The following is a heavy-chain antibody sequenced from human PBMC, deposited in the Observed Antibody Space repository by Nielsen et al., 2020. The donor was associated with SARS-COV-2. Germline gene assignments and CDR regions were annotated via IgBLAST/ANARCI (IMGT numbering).Heavy chain of an antibody. D-gene: IGHD5-18*01. CDR3: ARPTGGYSYGGYMDV. Sequence: GKSLKISCAASGFTFSSYWMSWVRQAPGKGLEWVANIKQDGSEKYYVDSVKGRFTISRDNAKNSLYLQMNSLRAEDTAVYYCARPTGGYSYGGYMDVWGKGTTVTVSS. V-gene: IGHV3-7*01. CDR1: GFTFSSYW. CDR2: IKQDGSEK. J-gene: IGHJ6*03.